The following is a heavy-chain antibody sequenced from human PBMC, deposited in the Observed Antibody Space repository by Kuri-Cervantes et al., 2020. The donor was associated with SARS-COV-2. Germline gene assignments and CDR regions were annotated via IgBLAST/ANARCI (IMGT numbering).Heavy chain of an antibody. CDR1: GFTFSDYD. J-gene: IGHJ6*02. CDR2: ISSSSSTI. V-gene: IGHV3-48*01. Sequence: GESLKISCASSGFTFSDYDMHWVRQAPGKGLEWVSYISSSSSTIHYADSVKGRFTISRDNAKKSLFLQMNSLRAEDTAVYYCASEVIPNPSEKYAYYGLDVWGQGTTVTVSS. D-gene: IGHD1-26*01. CDR3: ASEVIPNPSEKYAYYGLDV.